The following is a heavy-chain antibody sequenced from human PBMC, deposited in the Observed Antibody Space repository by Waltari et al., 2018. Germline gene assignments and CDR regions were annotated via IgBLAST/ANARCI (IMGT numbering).Heavy chain of an antibody. V-gene: IGHV2-5*02. CDR1: GFSLTTPGVG. CDR2: IYWDDDK. CDR3: AREITLVGGVTKALDY. J-gene: IGHJ4*02. D-gene: IGHD3-16*01. Sequence: QITLKESGPTLVKPTQTLTVTCTSSGFSLTTPGVGVGWVRQPPGKALEWLGLIYWDDDKRYSPSLKNRLTITRDTSNNQVVFTMTNMDPVDTATYFCAREITLVGGVTKALDYWGPGILVTVS.